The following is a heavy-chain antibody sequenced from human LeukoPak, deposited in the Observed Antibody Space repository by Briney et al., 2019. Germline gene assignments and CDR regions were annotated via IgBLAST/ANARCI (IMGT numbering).Heavy chain of an antibody. CDR1: GLTFSSYV. CDR2: ISGSGGGT. D-gene: IGHD6-19*01. Sequence: GGSLRLSCTASGLTFSSYVMSWVRQAPGKGLEWVSGISGSGGGTFYADSVKGRFTVSRDNSKNTLYLQMNSLRAEDTALYYCAKHAGSGWYSDLDYWGQGTLVTVSS. V-gene: IGHV3-23*01. J-gene: IGHJ4*02. CDR3: AKHAGSGWYSDLDY.